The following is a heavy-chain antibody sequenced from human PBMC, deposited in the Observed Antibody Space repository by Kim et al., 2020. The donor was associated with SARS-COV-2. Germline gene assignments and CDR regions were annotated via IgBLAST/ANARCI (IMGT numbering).Heavy chain of an antibody. CDR1: GYTFTGHY. Sequence: ASVKVSCKASGYTFTGHYIHWVRQAPGQGLEWMAWINPNTGGAHSARNFQGRVTLTRDTSISTAYMELSRLKSDDTAVYYCATLVGGCGGLGPFNIWGQGTKVTVSS. J-gene: IGHJ3*02. D-gene: IGHD2-15*01. CDR3: ATLVGGCGGLGPFNI. V-gene: IGHV1-2*02. CDR2: INPNTGGA.